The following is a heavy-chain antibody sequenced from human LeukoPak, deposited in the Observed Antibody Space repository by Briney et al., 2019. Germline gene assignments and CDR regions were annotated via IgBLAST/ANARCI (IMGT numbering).Heavy chain of an antibody. V-gene: IGHV3-30*02. Sequence: GGSLRLSCAASGFTFSSYGMHWVRQAPGKGLEWVAFIRYDGSNKYYADSVKGRFTISRYNSKNTLYLQMNSLRAEDTAVYYCAKDTHSSGWYDRAFDYWGQGTLVTVSS. CDR3: AKDTHSSGWYDRAFDY. CDR1: GFTFSSYG. CDR2: IRYDGSNK. J-gene: IGHJ4*02. D-gene: IGHD6-19*01.